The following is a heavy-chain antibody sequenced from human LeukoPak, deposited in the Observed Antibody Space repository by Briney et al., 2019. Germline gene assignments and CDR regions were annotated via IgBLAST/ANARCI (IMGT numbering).Heavy chain of an antibody. CDR1: GGSISSGGYS. D-gene: IGHD3-3*01. CDR2: IYHSGST. CDR3: ARQGDFWSGYYKEY. V-gene: IGHV4-30-2*01. Sequence: SQTLSLTCAVSGGSISSGGYSWSWIRQPPGKGLEWIGYIYHSGSTYYNPSLKSRVTISVDTSKNQFSLKLSSVTAADTAVYYCARQGDFWSGYYKEYWGQGTLVAVSS. J-gene: IGHJ4*02.